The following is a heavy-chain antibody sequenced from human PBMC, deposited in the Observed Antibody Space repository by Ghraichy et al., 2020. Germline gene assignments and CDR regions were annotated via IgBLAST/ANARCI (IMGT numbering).Heavy chain of an antibody. D-gene: IGHD3-16*01. CDR2: AYGGGST. V-gene: IGHV3-53*01. CDR1: GFSVSYKF. Sequence: LTCAASGFSVSYKFMTWVRQAPGKGLECVSLAYGGGSTYYADSVKGRFTVSRDNSKNTLYLQINSLTAEDTALYYCATSTGGGYYFDSWGQGTLVTVSS. J-gene: IGHJ4*02. CDR3: ATSTGGGYYFDS.